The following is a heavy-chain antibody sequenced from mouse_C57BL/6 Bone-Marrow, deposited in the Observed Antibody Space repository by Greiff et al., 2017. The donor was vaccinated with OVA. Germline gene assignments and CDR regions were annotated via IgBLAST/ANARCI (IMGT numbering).Heavy chain of an antibody. Sequence: VQLQQSGAELARPGASVKLSCKASGYTFTSYGISWVKQRTGQGLEWIGEIYPRSGNTYYNEKFKGKATLTADKSSSTAYMELRSLTSEDSAVYFCARRGGYYYGSRQRRGDYWGQGTTLTVSS. V-gene: IGHV1-81*01. CDR1: GYTFTSYG. J-gene: IGHJ2*01. D-gene: IGHD1-1*01. CDR2: IYPRSGNT. CDR3: ARRGGYYYGSRQRRGDY.